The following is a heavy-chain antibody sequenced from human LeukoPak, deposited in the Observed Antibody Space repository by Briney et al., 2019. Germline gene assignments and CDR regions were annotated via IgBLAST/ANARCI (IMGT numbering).Heavy chain of an antibody. CDR3: ARVSGSSWDHDAFDI. CDR1: GGSISSSNW. D-gene: IGHD6-13*01. J-gene: IGHJ3*02. V-gene: IGHV4-4*02. CDR2: IYHSGST. Sequence: PSETLSLTCAVSGGSISSSNWWSWVRQPPGKGLEWIGEIYHSGSTNYNPSLKSRATISVDKSKNQFSLKLSSVTAADTAVYYCARVSGSSWDHDAFDIWGQGTMVTVSS.